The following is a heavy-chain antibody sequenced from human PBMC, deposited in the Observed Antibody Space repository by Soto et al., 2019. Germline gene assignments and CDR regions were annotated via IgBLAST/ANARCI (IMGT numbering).Heavy chain of an antibody. CDR2: ISAYNGNT. D-gene: IGHD2-2*01. CDR3: ARVCSSTSCYYDYYYGMDV. Sequence: PSVKVSCKASGYTFTSYGISWVRQAPGQGLEWMGWISAYNGNTNYAQKLQGRVTMTTDTSTSTAYMELRSLRSDDTAVYYCARVCSSTSCYYDYYYGMDVWGQGTTVTVSS. V-gene: IGHV1-18*01. CDR1: GYTFTSYG. J-gene: IGHJ6*02.